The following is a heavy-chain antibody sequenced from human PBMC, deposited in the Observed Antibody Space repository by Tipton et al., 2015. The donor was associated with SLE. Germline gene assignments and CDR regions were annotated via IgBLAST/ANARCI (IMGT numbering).Heavy chain of an antibody. Sequence: LRLSCAVYGGSFGDDYWSCIRQPPGKGLEWIGEINRSGGTNDNPSLKSRVTISVDTSKNQFSLKLTSVTAADTAVYYCARGTAKYQLMLADGFDMRGQGTIVTVSS. D-gene: IGHD2-2*01. CDR2: INRSGGT. CDR3: ARGTAKYQLMLADGFDM. J-gene: IGHJ3*02. CDR1: GGSFGDDY. V-gene: IGHV4-34*01.